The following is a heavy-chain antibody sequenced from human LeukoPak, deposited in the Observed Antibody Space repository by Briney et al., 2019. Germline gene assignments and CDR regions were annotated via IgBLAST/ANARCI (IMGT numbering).Heavy chain of an antibody. V-gene: IGHV3-21*06. Sequence: GGSLRLSCAASGFDFSKYTMNWVRQAPGKGLEWVSSISSGSSHIHYADSMRGRFTISRDNAKSSVYLQMNSLRAEDTAVYYCARGLIRGGKGFEYWGQGTLVTVSS. J-gene: IGHJ4*02. CDR3: ARGLIRGGKGFEY. CDR1: GFDFSKYT. CDR2: ISSGSSHI. D-gene: IGHD3-16*01.